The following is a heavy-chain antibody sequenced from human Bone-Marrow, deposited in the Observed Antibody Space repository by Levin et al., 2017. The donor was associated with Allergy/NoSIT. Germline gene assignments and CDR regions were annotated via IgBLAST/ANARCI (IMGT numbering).Heavy chain of an antibody. CDR3: AKATGWHGYDWFDP. CDR1: GFPFHSYG. J-gene: IGHJ5*02. CDR2: ISYHGRNK. Sequence: LSLTCAASGFPFHSYGMHWVRQAPGKGLEWVAVISYHGRNKYYADSVKGRFTISRDNSKNMVYLQMNSLRAEDTAVYYCAKATGWHGYDWFDPWGQGTLVTVSS. D-gene: IGHD6-19*01. V-gene: IGHV3-30*18.